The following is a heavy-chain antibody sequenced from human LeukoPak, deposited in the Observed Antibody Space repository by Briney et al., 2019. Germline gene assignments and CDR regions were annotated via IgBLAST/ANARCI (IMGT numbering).Heavy chain of an antibody. CDR3: AKDPWGSRTAGYFDL. Sequence: GGSVRLIRAASGWILDDYAMHGVRQAPGRGVEGVSGICWNSCSIGYADSVKGRFTISRDNAKNSLHMQMNSQRAEDTALYYCAKDPWGSRTAGYFDLWGQGPLVTVSS. D-gene: IGHD2-15*01. J-gene: IGHJ4*02. V-gene: IGHV3-9*01. CDR2: ICWNSCSI. CDR1: GWILDDYA.